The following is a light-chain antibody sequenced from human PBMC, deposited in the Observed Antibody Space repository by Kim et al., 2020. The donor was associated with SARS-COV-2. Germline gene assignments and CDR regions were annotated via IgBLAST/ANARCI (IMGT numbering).Light chain of an antibody. CDR3: QQRSGWPPILT. CDR2: GAS. V-gene: IGKV3-11*01. Sequence: ETVLTQSPATLSLSPGERATLSCRASQSVKSYLAWYQQKPGQPPRLLIYGASNRATGIPARFSGSGSGTDFTLTISSLEPEDFAVYYCQQRSGWPPILTFGPGTKVDIK. J-gene: IGKJ3*01. CDR1: QSVKSY.